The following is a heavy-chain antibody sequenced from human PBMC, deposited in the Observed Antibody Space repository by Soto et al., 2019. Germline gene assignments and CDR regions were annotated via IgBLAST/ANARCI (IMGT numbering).Heavy chain of an antibody. D-gene: IGHD2-21*01. CDR1: GFTVSTYG. J-gene: IGHJ4*02. CDR2: ISRDGGTK. V-gene: IGHV3-30*03. Sequence: QVQLVESGGGVVQPGRSLRLSCAVSGFTVSTYGMHWVRQAPGKGLEWVAVISRDGGTKYYADSVKGRVTISRDNSRNTLFLEMNSLRGDDMAGYYCAGEVASGYWGQGTLVTFSS. CDR3: AGEVASGY.